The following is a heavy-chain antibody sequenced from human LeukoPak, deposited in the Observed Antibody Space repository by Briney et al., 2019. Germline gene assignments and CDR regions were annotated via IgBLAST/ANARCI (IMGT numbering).Heavy chain of an antibody. Sequence: SQTLSLTCAVSVYSISSGYYCGWIRQPPRKGLEWSGRSDHSGGTYYTTSLKSRVTISVGTSKNQFSLKLSSVTAADTAVYYCARHQGGYYDSSGSRYYFDYWGQGTLVTVSS. V-gene: IGHV4-38-2*01. J-gene: IGHJ4*02. D-gene: IGHD3-22*01. CDR2: SDHSGGT. CDR1: VYSISSGYY. CDR3: ARHQGGYYDSSGSRYYFDY.